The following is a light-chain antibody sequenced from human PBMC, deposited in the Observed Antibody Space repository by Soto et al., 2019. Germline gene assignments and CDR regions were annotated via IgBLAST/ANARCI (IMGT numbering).Light chain of an antibody. CDR3: QQYGSSPPGLT. V-gene: IGKV3-20*01. CDR1: QSVSSSY. CDR2: GAS. J-gene: IGKJ4*01. Sequence: EIVLTQSPGTLSLSPGERATLSCRASQSVSSSYLAWYQQKPGQAPRLLIYGASSRATGIPDRFSGSGSGKDFTLTISRLEPEDFAVYYCQQYGSSPPGLTFGGGTKVEIK.